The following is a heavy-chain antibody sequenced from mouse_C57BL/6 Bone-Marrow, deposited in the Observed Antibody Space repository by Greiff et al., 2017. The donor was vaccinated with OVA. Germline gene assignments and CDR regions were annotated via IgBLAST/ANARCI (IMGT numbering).Heavy chain of an antibody. V-gene: IGHV1-5*01. CDR3: TRRNYYGSSYDYAMDY. CDR2: T. Sequence: TSYNQKFKGKAKLTAVTSASTAYMELSSLTNEDSAVYYCTRRNYYGSSYDYAMDYWGQGTSVTVSS. J-gene: IGHJ4*01. D-gene: IGHD1-1*01.